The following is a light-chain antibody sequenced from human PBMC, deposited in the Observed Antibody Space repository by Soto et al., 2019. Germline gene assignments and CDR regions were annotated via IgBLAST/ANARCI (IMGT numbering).Light chain of an antibody. CDR1: SSNIGSHT. CDR3: AAWDGSLNGYV. Sequence: QSVLTQPPSASATPGQRVTISCSGSSSNIGSHTVNWYQQLPGTAPKLLIYSNNQRPSGVPDRFSGSKSGTSASLAISGLQSEDEADYYCAAWDGSLNGYVFGTGTKVTVL. J-gene: IGLJ1*01. V-gene: IGLV1-44*01. CDR2: SNN.